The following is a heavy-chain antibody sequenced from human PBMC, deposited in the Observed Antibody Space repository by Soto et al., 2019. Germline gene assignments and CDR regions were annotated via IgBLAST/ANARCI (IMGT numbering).Heavy chain of an antibody. Sequence: QVQLVESGGGVVQPGRSLRLSCAASGFTFSSYAMHWVRQAPGKGLEWVAVISYDGSNKYYAYSVKGRFTISRDNSKNSLYLQMNSLRAEDTAVYYCARVGLGMNYFYGMDVWGQGTTVNVSS. CDR3: ARVGLGMNYFYGMDV. V-gene: IGHV3-30-3*01. D-gene: IGHD7-27*01. CDR1: GFTFSSYA. J-gene: IGHJ6*02. CDR2: ISYDGSNK.